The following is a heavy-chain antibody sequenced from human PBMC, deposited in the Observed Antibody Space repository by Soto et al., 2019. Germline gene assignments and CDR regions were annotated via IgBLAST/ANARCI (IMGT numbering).Heavy chain of an antibody. J-gene: IGHJ6*03. V-gene: IGHV3-7*01. CDR1: GFTFSSYW. CDR3: ARARFWSGYSNYYYYMAF. CDR2: IKQYGSEK. Sequence: EVQLVESGGGLVQPGGSLRLSCAASGFTFSSYWMSWVRQAPGKGLEWVANIKQYGSEKYYVDSVKGHFTISRDNAKNSLYLQMNSLRAEDTAVYYCARARFWSGYSNYYYYMAFWGKGTTVTV. D-gene: IGHD3-3*01.